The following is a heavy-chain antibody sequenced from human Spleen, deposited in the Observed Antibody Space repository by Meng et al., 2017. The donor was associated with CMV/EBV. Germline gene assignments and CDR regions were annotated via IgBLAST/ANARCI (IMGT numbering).Heavy chain of an antibody. Sequence: GESLKISCAASGFTFSSYSMNWVRQAPGKGLEWVSSISSSSSYIYYADSVRGRFTISRDNAENSVYLQMNSLRAEDTVIYYCAGYIPGINAFDYWGLGTLVTVSS. CDR3: AGYIPGINAFDY. D-gene: IGHD1-14*01. V-gene: IGHV3-21*01. CDR2: ISSSSSYI. J-gene: IGHJ4*02. CDR1: GFTFSSYS.